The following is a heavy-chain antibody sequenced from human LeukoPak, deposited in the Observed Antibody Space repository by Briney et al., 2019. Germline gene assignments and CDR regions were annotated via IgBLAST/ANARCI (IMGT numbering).Heavy chain of an antibody. CDR2: IYYSGST. Sequence: SGTLSLTCTASGGSISSYYWSWIRQPPGKGLEWIGYIYYSGSTNYNPSLKSRVTISVDTSKNQFSLKLSSVTAADTAVYYCARTDTAMATSRDDAFDIWGQGTMVTVSS. D-gene: IGHD5-18*01. J-gene: IGHJ3*02. CDR3: ARTDTAMATSRDDAFDI. CDR1: GGSISSYY. V-gene: IGHV4-59*08.